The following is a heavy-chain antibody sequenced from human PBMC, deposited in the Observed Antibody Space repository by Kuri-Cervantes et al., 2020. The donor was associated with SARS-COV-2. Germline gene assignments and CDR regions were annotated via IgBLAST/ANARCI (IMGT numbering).Heavy chain of an antibody. D-gene: IGHD4-17*01. CDR3: AKEPSTVTTFY. CDR1: GFTFDDYA. CDR2: ISGSGGST. J-gene: IGHJ4*02. Sequence: GESLKISCAASGFTFDDYAMHWVRQALGKGLEWVSAISGSGGSTYYADSVKGRFTISRDNSKNTLYLQMNSLRAEDTAVYYCAKEPSTVTTFYWGQGTLVTVSS. V-gene: IGHV3-23*01.